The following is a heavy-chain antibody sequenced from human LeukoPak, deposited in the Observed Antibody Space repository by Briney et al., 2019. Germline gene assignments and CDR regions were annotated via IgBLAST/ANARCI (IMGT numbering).Heavy chain of an antibody. Sequence: PGGSLRLSCAASGFNVSNNYMGWVRQAPGKGLEGVSVVYGDGSTYYPDSVKGRFTLSSDISQNTLYLQLDSLRAEDTAVYYCARLYDRSSYRLFDIWGQGTMVTVSS. V-gene: IGHV3-66*02. D-gene: IGHD3-22*01. CDR2: VYGDGST. CDR1: GFNVSNNY. CDR3: ARLYDRSSYRLFDI. J-gene: IGHJ3*02.